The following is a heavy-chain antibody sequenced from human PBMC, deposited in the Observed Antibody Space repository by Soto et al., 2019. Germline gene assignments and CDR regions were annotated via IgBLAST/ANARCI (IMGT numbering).Heavy chain of an antibody. Sequence: EVQLVESGGGLVKPGGSLRLSCAASGFTFSTYTLNWVRQAPGKGLEWVSSISGSSYYIYYADSLQGRFTISRDNAQNGLFLQMNSLRADDTAIYYCVRDPYGDYQPLHCDYWGQGTLVTVSS. CDR3: VRDPYGDYQPLHCDY. V-gene: IGHV3-21*01. CDR1: GFTFSTYT. D-gene: IGHD4-17*01. J-gene: IGHJ4*02. CDR2: ISGSSYYI.